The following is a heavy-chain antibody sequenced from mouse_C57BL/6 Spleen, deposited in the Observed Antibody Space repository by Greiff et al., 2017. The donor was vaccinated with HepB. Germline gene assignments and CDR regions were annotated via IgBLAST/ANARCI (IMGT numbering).Heavy chain of an antibody. CDR1: GYTFTSYW. V-gene: IGHV1-5*01. Sequence: EVKLVESGTVLARPGASVKMSCKTSGYTFTSYWMHWVKQRPGQGLEWIGAIYPGNSDTSYNQKFKGKAKLTAVTSASTAYMELSSLTNEDSAVYYCTRYDYDGLDSYYYAMDYWGQGTSVTVSS. CDR2: IYPGNSDT. D-gene: IGHD2-4*01. CDR3: TRYDYDGLDSYYYAMDY. J-gene: IGHJ4*01.